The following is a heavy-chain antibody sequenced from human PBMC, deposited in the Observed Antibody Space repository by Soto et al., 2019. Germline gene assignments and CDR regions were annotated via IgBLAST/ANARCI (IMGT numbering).Heavy chain of an antibody. CDR3: ARSPATYYYDSSGYYP. CDR2: IYYSGST. D-gene: IGHD3-22*01. V-gene: IGHV4-39*01. J-gene: IGHJ5*02. Sequence: SETLSLTCTVSGGSISSSSYYWGWIRQPPGKGLEWIGSIYYSGSTYCNPSLKSRVTISVDTSKNQFSLKLSSVTAADTAVYYCARSPATYYYDSSGYYPWGQGTLVTVSS. CDR1: GGSISSSSYY.